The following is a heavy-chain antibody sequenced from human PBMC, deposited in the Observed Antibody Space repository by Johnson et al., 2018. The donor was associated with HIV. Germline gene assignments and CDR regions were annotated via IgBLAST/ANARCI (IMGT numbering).Heavy chain of an antibody. J-gene: IGHJ3*02. Sequence: VQLVESGGGLVQPGGSLRLSCAASGFTVSSNYMSWVRQAPGKGLEWVANIKQDGSEKYYVDSVKGRFTISRDNTKDTLSLQMNSLRVEDTAVYYCARGDWLTVVTSPDAFDIWGQGTMVTVSS. CDR3: ARGDWLTVVTSPDAFDI. V-gene: IGHV3-7*01. CDR2: IKQDGSEK. CDR1: GFTVSSNY. D-gene: IGHD4-23*01.